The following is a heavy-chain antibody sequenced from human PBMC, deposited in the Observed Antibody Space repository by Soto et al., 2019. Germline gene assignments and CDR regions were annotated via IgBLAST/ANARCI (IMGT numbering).Heavy chain of an antibody. Sequence: XSLRLSCAASGFTFSSYAMSWVRQAPGKGLEWVSAISGSGGSTYYADSVKGRFTISRDNSKNTLYLQMNSLRAEDTAVYYCATTPAVLWFAELLNDYWGQGTLVTVSS. D-gene: IGHD3-10*01. J-gene: IGHJ4*02. CDR2: ISGSGGST. V-gene: IGHV3-23*01. CDR1: GFTFSSYA. CDR3: ATTPAVLWFAELLNDY.